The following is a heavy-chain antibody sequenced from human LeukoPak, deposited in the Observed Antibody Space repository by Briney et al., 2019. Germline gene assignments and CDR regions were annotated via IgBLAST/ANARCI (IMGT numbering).Heavy chain of an antibody. Sequence: PGRSLRLSCAASGFTFSSYGMHWVRQAPGKGLERVAVISYDGSNKYYADSVKGRFTISRDNSKNTLYLQMNSLRAEDTAVYYCAKDHYYGSGSPYGMDVWGQGTTVTVSS. D-gene: IGHD3-10*01. J-gene: IGHJ6*02. CDR2: ISYDGSNK. V-gene: IGHV3-30*18. CDR3: AKDHYYGSGSPYGMDV. CDR1: GFTFSSYG.